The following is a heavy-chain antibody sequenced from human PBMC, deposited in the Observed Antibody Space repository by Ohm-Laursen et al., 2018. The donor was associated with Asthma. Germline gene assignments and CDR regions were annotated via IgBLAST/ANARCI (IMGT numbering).Heavy chain of an antibody. CDR3: ARDEGLAAADVGFDY. CDR2: ISYDGSNK. J-gene: IGHJ4*02. Sequence: SLRLSCSASGFTFSSYAMHWVRQAPGKGLEWVAVISYDGSNKYYADSVKGRFTISRDNSKNTLYLQMNSLRAEDTAVYYCARDEGLAAADVGFDYWGQGTLVTVSS. V-gene: IGHV3-30-3*01. D-gene: IGHD6-13*01. CDR1: GFTFSSYA.